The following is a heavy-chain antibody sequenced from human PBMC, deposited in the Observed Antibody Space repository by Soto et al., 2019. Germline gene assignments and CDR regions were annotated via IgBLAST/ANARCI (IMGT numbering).Heavy chain of an antibody. Sequence: GGSLRLSCAASGFTFSGDCMRWVRQAPGKGLEWVSSIGESWATTDYADSVKGRFTISRDNYKNSLSLQMNSLRAEDTAIYYSLNSYIYGDYMAADDSCGQGSLVTGSA. V-gene: IGHV3-23*01. CDR3: LNSYIYGDYMAADDS. D-gene: IGHD4-17*01. J-gene: IGHJ5*01. CDR1: GFTFSGDC. CDR2: IGESWATT.